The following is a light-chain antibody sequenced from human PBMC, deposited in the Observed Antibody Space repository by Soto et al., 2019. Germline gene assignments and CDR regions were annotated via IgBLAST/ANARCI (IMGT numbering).Light chain of an antibody. V-gene: IGKV3-20*01. CDR1: QSVSSSY. CDR3: QQYGSSPRT. J-gene: IGKJ5*01. CDR2: GAS. Sequence: IVLTQSPCTLSLSPLEIATLSCSASQSVSSSYLAWYQQKPGQAPRLLIYGASSRATGIPDRFSGSGSGTDFTLTISRLEPEDFAVYYCQQYGSSPRTFGQGTRLEI.